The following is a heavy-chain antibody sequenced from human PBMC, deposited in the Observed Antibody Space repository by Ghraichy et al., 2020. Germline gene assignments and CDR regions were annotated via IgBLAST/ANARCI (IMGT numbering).Heavy chain of an antibody. V-gene: IGHV3-11*01. D-gene: IGHD6-13*01. CDR3: SRVGLYSSTKRDAFDI. CDR2: ISSSGSTI. CDR1: GFTFSDYY. Sequence: GGSLRLSCAASGFTFSDYYMSWIRQAPGKGLEWVSSISSSGSTIYYADSVKGRFTISRDNAKNSLYLQMNNLRAEDTAVYYCSRVGLYSSTKRDAFDIWGQGTMVTVSS. J-gene: IGHJ3*02.